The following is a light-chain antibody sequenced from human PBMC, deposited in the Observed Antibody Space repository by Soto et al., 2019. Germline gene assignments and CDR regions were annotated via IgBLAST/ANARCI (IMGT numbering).Light chain of an antibody. CDR3: SSYTISRTLV. CDR1: SSDVGGYNY. J-gene: IGLJ2*01. V-gene: IGLV2-14*01. Sequence: QSALTQPASVSGSPGQSITISCTGTSSDVGGYNYVSWYQQHPGKAPKLMIYEVSNRPSGVSNRFSGSMSGNTASLTISGLQAEDEADYYCSSYTISRTLVFGGVTKLTVL. CDR2: EVS.